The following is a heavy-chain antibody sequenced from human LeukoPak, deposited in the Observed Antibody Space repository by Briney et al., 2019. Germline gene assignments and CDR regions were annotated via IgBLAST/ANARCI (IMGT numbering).Heavy chain of an antibody. J-gene: IGHJ4*02. CDR1: GYTFTSYG. Sequence: GASVKVSCKASGYTFTSYGISWVRQAPGQGLEWMGWMNPNSGNTGYAQKFQGRVTLTRDTSISTAYMELSSLRSEDTAVYYCAKNTALTGEFESWGQGTLVTVSS. V-gene: IGHV1-8*03. D-gene: IGHD7-27*01. CDR3: AKNTALTGEFES. CDR2: MNPNSGNT.